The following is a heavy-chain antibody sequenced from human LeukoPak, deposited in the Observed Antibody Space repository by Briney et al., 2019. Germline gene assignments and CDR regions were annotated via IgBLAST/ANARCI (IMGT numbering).Heavy chain of an antibody. Sequence: GGSLRLSCTASGFTFTNAWTSWVRQAPGKGLEWVGRIKSKTDGGTTDLAAPVKGRFTISRDDSINTLFLQMNSLKTEDTAVYYCSRYCSGTSCYAGWFSRGQGTLVTVSS. CDR3: SRYCSGTSCYAGWFS. CDR1: GFTFTNAW. V-gene: IGHV3-15*01. D-gene: IGHD2-2*01. CDR2: IKSKTDGGTT. J-gene: IGHJ4*02.